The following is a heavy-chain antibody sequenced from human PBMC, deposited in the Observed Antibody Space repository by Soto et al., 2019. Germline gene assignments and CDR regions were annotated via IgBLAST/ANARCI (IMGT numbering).Heavy chain of an antibody. Sequence: NPSETLSLTCAVYGGSFSGYYWSWIRQPPGKGLEWIGEINHSGSTNYNPSLKSRVTISVDTSKNQFSLKLSSVTAADTAVYYCARWNYDILTALFDYWGQGTLVTVSS. CDR1: GGSFSGYY. D-gene: IGHD3-9*01. J-gene: IGHJ4*02. CDR3: ARWNYDILTALFDY. V-gene: IGHV4-34*01. CDR2: INHSGST.